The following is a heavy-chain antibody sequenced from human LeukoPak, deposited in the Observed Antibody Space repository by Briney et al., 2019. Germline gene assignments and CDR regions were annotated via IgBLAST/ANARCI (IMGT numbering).Heavy chain of an antibody. V-gene: IGHV1-18*01. D-gene: IGHD1-26*01. CDR3: ARETAYSGSYYRFDY. CDR1: GYTFTSYG. CDR2: ISAYNGNT. Sequence: ASVKVSCKASGYTFTSYGISWVRQAPGQGLEWMGWISAYNGNTNYAQKLQGRVTMTTDTSTSTAYMELRSLRSDDTAVYYCARETAYSGSYYRFDYWGQGTLVTVSP. J-gene: IGHJ4*02.